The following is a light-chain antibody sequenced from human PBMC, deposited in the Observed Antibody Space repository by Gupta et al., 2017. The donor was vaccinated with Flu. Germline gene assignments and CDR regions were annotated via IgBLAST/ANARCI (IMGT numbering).Light chain of an antibody. CDR3: HLEDT. CDR2: GAS. J-gene: IGKJ2*01. CDR1: QTISNN. V-gene: IGKV3-15*01. Sequence: EKVVTQSPATLSLSPGERATLSCRASQTISNNLAWYQQKPGQTPRLLIYGASTRATGVPARFSGSGPGTEFTLPISSLQSEDSAGYDCHLEDTFGQGTKLEI.